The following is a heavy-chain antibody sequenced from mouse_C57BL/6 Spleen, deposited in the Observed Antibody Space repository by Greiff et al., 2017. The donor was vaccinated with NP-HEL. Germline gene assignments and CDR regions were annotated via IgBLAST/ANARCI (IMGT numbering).Heavy chain of an antibody. Sequence: QVHVKQSGAELVRPGTSVKVSCKASGYAFTNYLIEWVKQRPGQGLEWIGVINPGSGGPNYHEQFKGKATLTADKSSSTAYMQLSSLTSEDSAVYFCARSDDHYAMDYWGQGTSVTVSS. CDR3: ARSDDHYAMDY. V-gene: IGHV1-54*01. J-gene: IGHJ4*01. CDR2: INPGSGGP. D-gene: IGHD2-3*01. CDR1: GYAFTNYL.